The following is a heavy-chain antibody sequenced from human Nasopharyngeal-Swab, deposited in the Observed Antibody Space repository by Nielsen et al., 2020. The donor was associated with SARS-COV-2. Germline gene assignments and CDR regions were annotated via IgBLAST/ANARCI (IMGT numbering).Heavy chain of an antibody. V-gene: IGHV1-46*01. CDR2: INPSGGST. D-gene: IGHD4/OR15-4a*01. Sequence: WVRQAPGQGLEWMGIINPSGGSTSYAQKFQGRVTMTRDTSTSTVYMELSSLRSEDTAVYYRARDPTPTGASVLYYYYYGMDVWGQGTTVTVSS. J-gene: IGHJ6*02. CDR3: ARDPTPTGASVLYYYYYGMDV.